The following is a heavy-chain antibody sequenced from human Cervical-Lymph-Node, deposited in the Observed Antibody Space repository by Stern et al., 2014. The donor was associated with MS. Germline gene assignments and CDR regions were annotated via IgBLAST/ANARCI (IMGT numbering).Heavy chain of an antibody. Sequence: QMQLVQSGAEVKKPGSSVKVSCTTSAGSFRGFAISWVRQAPGQGLERMGGFIPAFDTTLYSESFRGRVTFSADESSTTAHLEVSRLTSADTAMYFCARGPYYLDNSGYFPHHDASDLWGRGTMVTVSS. CDR3: ARGPYYLDNSGYFPHHDASDL. CDR1: AGSFRGFA. V-gene: IGHV1-69*01. CDR2: FIPAFDTT. D-gene: IGHD3-22*01. J-gene: IGHJ3*01.